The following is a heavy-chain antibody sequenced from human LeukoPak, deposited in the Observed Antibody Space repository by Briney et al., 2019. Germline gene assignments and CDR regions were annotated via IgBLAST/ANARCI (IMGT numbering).Heavy chain of an antibody. D-gene: IGHD6-13*01. Sequence: GSLRLSCAASGFTFSSYWMHWVRQAPGKGLEWVSAISGSGGSTYYADSVKGRFTISRDNSKNTLYLQMNSLRAEDTAVYYCAKDYTPRSWNDAFDIWGQGTMVTVSS. CDR1: GFTFSSYW. CDR3: AKDYTPRSWNDAFDI. J-gene: IGHJ3*02. V-gene: IGHV3-23*01. CDR2: ISGSGGST.